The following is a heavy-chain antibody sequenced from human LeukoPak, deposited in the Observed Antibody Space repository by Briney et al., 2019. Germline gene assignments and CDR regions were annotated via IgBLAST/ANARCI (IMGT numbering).Heavy chain of an antibody. CDR1: GGSISSSLYY. V-gene: IGHV4-39*07. CDR3: ARGHLRYFDWLLDY. D-gene: IGHD3-9*01. J-gene: IGHJ4*02. Sequence: SETLSLTCTVSGGSISSSLYYWGLIRQPPGKWLEWIGEINHSGSTNYNPSLKSRVTISVDTSKNQFSLKLSSVTAADTAVYYCARGHLRYFDWLLDYWGQGTLVTVSS. CDR2: INHSGST.